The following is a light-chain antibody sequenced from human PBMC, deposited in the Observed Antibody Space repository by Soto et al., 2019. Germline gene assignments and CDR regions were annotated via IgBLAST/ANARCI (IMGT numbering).Light chain of an antibody. V-gene: IGKV1D-12*01. CDR2: AAS. Sequence: DIQMTQSPSSVSASGGDRGAITCRGSQGISSWLVWYQQKPGKAPKLLIYAASSLQSGVPSRFSGSGSGTDFTLTISSLQPEDFATYYCQQANSFHPITFGQGTRLEIK. CDR3: QQANSFHPIT. CDR1: QGISSW. J-gene: IGKJ5*01.